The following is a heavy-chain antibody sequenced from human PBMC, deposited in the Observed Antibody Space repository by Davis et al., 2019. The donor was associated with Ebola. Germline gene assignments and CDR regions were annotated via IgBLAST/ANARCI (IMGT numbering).Heavy chain of an antibody. CDR3: AREGKYRDESRTFDY. CDR1: GFTFGVYS. V-gene: IGHV3-23*01. CDR2: ISGSGGST. J-gene: IGHJ4*02. D-gene: IGHD2-2*01. Sequence: GESLKISCAASGFTFGVYSMNWVRQAPGKGLVWVSAISGSGGSTYYADSVKGRFTISRDNSKNTLYLQMNSLRAEDTAVYYCAREGKYRDESRTFDYWGQGTLVTVSS.